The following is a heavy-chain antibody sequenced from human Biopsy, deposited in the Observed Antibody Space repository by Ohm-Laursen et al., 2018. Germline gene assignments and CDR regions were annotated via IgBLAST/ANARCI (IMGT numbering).Heavy chain of an antibody. CDR3: ARDSGILNYGNFKYYHYYGMDV. CDR1: GDSVTKYY. V-gene: IGHV4-59*02. D-gene: IGHD4-11*01. CDR2: IYYSVMT. Sequence: SETLSLTCTVSGDSVTKYYWSWIRQPPGKGLEWIGHIYYSVMTNYNPSLQSRVSISVDTSRNQVSLTLSSVTAADTAVYYCARDSGILNYGNFKYYHYYGMDVWGQGTPVTVS. J-gene: IGHJ6*02.